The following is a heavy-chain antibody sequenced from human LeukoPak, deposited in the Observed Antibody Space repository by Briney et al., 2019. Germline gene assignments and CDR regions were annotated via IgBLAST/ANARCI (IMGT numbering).Heavy chain of an antibody. Sequence: GGTLRLSYAASGFTFSSYGMSWVRQAPGKGLEWVSAISDSGGSTYYADSVKGRFTISRDNSKNTLYLQMNSLRAEDTAVYYCAELDITMIGGVWGKGTTVTISS. V-gene: IGHV3-23*01. CDR1: GFTFSSYG. J-gene: IGHJ6*04. CDR2: ISDSGGST. CDR3: AELDITMIGGV. D-gene: IGHD3-10*02.